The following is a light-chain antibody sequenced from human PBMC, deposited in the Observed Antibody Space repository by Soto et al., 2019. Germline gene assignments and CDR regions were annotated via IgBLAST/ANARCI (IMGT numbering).Light chain of an antibody. CDR3: SSYTSSSTVV. J-gene: IGLJ2*01. V-gene: IGLV2-14*03. Sequence: QSVLTQPASVSGSPGQSITISCTGTSSDVGAYNYVSWYQQHPGKAPKLLIYDVTNRPSGVSNRFSGSKSVNTASLTISGLQADDEADYYCSSYTSSSTVVFGGGTKLTVL. CDR2: DVT. CDR1: SSDVGAYNY.